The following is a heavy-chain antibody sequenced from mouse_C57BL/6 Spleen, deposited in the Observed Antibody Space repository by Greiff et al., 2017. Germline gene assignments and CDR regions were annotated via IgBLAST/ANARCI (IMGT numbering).Heavy chain of an antibody. CDR3: ARPRTAQATNFDY. Sequence: VQLQQSGPELVKPGASVKLSCKASGYTFTSYWMHWVKQRPGRGLEWIGRIDPNSGGTKYNEKFKSKATLTVDKPSSTAYMQLSSLTSEDSAVYYCARPRTAQATNFDYWGQGTTLTVSS. D-gene: IGHD3-2*02. V-gene: IGHV1-72*01. CDR1: GYTFTSYW. CDR2: IDPNSGGT. J-gene: IGHJ2*01.